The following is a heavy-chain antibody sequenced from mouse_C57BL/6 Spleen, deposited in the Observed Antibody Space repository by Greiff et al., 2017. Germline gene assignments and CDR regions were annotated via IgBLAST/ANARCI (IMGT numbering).Heavy chain of an antibody. CDR2: INPGSGGT. D-gene: IGHD1-1*01. CDR1: GYAFTNYL. J-gene: IGHJ2*01. V-gene: IGHV1-54*01. CDR3: AREDVYGSSLDY. Sequence: QVQLQQSGAELVRPGTSVKVSCKASGYAFTNYLIEWVKQRPGQGLEWIGVINPGSGGTNYNEKFKGKATLTADKSSSTAYMQLSSLTSEDSAVYFCAREDVYGSSLDYWGQGTTLTVSS.